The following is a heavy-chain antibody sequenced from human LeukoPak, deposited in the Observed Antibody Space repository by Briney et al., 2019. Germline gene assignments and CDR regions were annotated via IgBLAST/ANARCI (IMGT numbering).Heavy chain of an antibody. CDR1: GFTFSSYG. J-gene: IGHJ4*02. V-gene: IGHV3-23*01. Sequence: GRSLRLSCAASGFTFSSYGMHWVRQAPGKGLEWVSAISGRDDSTYYADSVKGRFTISRDNSKNTLYLQMNSLRADDTAVYYCARRGYSNTHYFDYWGQGSLVTVSS. D-gene: IGHD6-13*01. CDR2: ISGRDDST. CDR3: ARRGYSNTHYFDY.